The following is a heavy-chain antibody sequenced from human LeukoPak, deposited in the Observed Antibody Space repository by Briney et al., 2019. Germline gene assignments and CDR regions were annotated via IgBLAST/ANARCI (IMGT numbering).Heavy chain of an antibody. V-gene: IGHV4-30-2*01. Sequence: SQTLSLTCAVSGGSISSGGYSWSWIRQPPGNGLEWIGYIYHSGSTYYNPSLKSRVTISVDRSKNQFSLKLSSVTAADTAVYYCARVGYYGSGSSPWFDPWGQGTLVTVSS. J-gene: IGHJ5*02. D-gene: IGHD3-10*01. CDR1: GGSISSGGYS. CDR3: ARVGYYGSGSSPWFDP. CDR2: IYHSGST.